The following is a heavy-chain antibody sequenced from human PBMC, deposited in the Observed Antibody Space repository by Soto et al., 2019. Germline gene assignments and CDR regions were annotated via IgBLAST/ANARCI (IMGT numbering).Heavy chain of an antibody. D-gene: IGHD4-17*01. Sequence: SETLSLTCTVSGGSISSYYWSWIRQPPGKGLEWIGYIYYSGSTNYNPSLKSRVTISVDTSKNQFSLKLSSGTAADTAVYYCARLTTVTNWFDPWGQGTLVTVSS. CDR3: ARLTTVTNWFDP. CDR1: GGSISSYY. CDR2: IYYSGST. V-gene: IGHV4-59*08. J-gene: IGHJ5*02.